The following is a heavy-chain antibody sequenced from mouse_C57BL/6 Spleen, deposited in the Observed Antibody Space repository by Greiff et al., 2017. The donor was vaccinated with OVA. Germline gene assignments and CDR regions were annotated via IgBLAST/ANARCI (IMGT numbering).Heavy chain of an antibody. V-gene: IGHV3-6*01. Sequence: EVQLQESGPGLVKPSQSLSLTCSVTGYSITSGYYWNWIRQFPGNKLEWMGYISYDGSNNYNPSLKNRISITRDTSKNQFFLKLNSVTTEDTATYYCARGTGTGFFDYWGQGTTLTVSS. CDR1: GYSITSGYY. CDR2: ISYDGSN. J-gene: IGHJ2*01. D-gene: IGHD4-1*01. CDR3: ARGTGTGFFDY.